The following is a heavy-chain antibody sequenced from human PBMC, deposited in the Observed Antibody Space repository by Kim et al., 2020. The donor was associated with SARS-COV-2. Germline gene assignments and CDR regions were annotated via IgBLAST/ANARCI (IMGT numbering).Heavy chain of an antibody. Sequence: GGSLRLSCAASGFTFSSYWMSWVRQAPGKGLEWVANIKQDGSEKYYVDSVKGRFTISRDNAKNSLYLQMNSLRAEDTAVYYCARVGVYYDSSGYYPGWFDPWGQGTLVTVSS. CDR3: ARVGVYYDSSGYYPGWFDP. D-gene: IGHD3-22*01. CDR2: IKQDGSEK. CDR1: GFTFSSYW. V-gene: IGHV3-7*01. J-gene: IGHJ5*02.